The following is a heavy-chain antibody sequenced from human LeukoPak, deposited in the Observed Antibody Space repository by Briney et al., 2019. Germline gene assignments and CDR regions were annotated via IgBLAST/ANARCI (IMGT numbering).Heavy chain of an antibody. CDR3: ARRVAELLGAFDI. CDR1: GFTVSSDY. J-gene: IGHJ3*02. V-gene: IGHV3-53*01. Sequence: PGGSLRLSCAASGFTVSSDYMSWVRQGPGKGLEWVSLIYTGGSTYYADSVRGRFTISRDNSKLYLQMNSLRAEDTAVYYCARRVAELLGAFDIWGQGTMVTVSS. CDR2: IYTGGST. D-gene: IGHD1-7*01.